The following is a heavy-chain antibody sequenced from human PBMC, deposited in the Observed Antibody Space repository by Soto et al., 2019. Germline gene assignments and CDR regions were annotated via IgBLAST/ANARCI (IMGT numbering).Heavy chain of an antibody. V-gene: IGHV3-23*01. J-gene: IGHJ4*02. CDR2: ISGSGGST. CDR1: GFTFSSYA. D-gene: IGHD5-12*01. Sequence: GGSLRLSCAASGFTFSSYAMSWVRQAPGKGLEWVSAISGSGGSTYYADSVKGRFTISRDNSKNTLYLQMNSLRAEDTAVYYCAKDRSPYSGYDLAPQYYFDYWGQGTLVTVSS. CDR3: AKDRSPYSGYDLAPQYYFDY.